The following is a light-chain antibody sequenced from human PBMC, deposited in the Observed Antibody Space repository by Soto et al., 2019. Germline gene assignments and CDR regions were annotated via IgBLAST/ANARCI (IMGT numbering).Light chain of an antibody. J-gene: IGLJ1*01. CDR2: EVR. CDR1: SSDIGTYKY. V-gene: IGLV2-14*01. CDR3: NSYTSSNTLV. Sequence: QSVLTQPASVSGSPGQSITISCTGTSSDIGTYKYVSWYQQLPGKAPKVLIYEVRNRPSRVSNRFSGSKSGNTASLTISGLQAEDEADYYCNSYTSSNTLVFGTGTKLTVL.